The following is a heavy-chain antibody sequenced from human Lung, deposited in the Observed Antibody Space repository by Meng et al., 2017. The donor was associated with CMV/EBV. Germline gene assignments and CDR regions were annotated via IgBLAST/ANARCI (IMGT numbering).Heavy chain of an antibody. CDR3: AKDMIAATGVGYRYYYYAMDV. D-gene: IGHD6-13*01. V-gene: IGHV3-9*01. CDR1: GFTFDDYA. CDR2: ISWNHGNI. J-gene: IGHJ6*02. Sequence: GGSXRLXCVASGFTFDDYAMHWVRQAPGKGLEWVSGISWNHGNIAYADSVKGRFTISRDNRKNSLYLQMNSLRPEDTAVYYCAKDMIAATGVGYRYYYYAMDVWXQGPTVTVSS.